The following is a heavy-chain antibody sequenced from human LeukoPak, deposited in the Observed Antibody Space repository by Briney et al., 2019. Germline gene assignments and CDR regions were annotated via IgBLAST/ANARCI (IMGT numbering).Heavy chain of an antibody. V-gene: IGHV3-48*01. CDR1: GFTFSSYW. J-gene: IGHJ4*02. D-gene: IGHD3-22*01. CDR3: ARDRHRYHYDGSGYPPY. Sequence: GGSLRLSCAASGFTFSSYWMSWVRQAPGKGLERVSDISSSSTTIYYADSVKGRFTISRDNAKNSLYLQMNSLRAEDTAVYYCARDRHRYHYDGSGYPPYWGQGTLVTVSS. CDR2: ISSSSTTI.